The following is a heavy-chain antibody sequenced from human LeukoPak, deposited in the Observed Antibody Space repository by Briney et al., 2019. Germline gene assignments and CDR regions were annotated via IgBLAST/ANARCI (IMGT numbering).Heavy chain of an antibody. V-gene: IGHV3-48*02. CDR3: ARDISWSFDY. CDR2: VRGSGSGT. D-gene: IGHD2-21*01. CDR1: GFTFSSYT. Sequence: GGSLRLSCAASGFTFSSYTMNWVRQAPGKGLEWLSYVRGSGSGTYYADSVKGRFTISRDNAKNSLYLQMNSLRDEDSAVYYCARDISWSFDYWSQGTLVTVSS. J-gene: IGHJ4*02.